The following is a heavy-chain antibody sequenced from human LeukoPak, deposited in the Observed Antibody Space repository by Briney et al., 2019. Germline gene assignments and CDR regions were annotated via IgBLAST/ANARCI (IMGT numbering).Heavy chain of an antibody. D-gene: IGHD3-22*01. J-gene: IGHJ4*02. CDR3: AKQNSPYMIASNYFDY. CDR2: ISGSGGST. V-gene: IGHV3-23*01. CDR1: GFTFSSYA. Sequence: GRSLRLSCAASGFTFSSYAMHWVRQAPGKGLEWVSAISGSGGSTYYADSVKGRFTISRDNSKNTLYLQMNSLRAEDTAVYYCAKQNSPYMIASNYFDYWGQGTLVTVSS.